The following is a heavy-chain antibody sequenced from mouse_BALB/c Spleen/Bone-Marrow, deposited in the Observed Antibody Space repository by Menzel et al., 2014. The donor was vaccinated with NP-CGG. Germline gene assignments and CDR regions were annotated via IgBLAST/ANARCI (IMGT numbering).Heavy chain of an antibody. J-gene: IGHJ2*01. D-gene: IGHD4-1*01. CDR1: GFTFSYFG. CDR2: ISSGSSII. CDR3: ARERTGFDY. V-gene: IGHV5-17*02. Sequence: EVKLVESGGGLVQPGGSRKLSCAASGFTFSYFGMHWVRQAPEKGLEWVAYISSGSSIIYYADTVKGQFTISRDNPKNTLFLQMTSLRSEDTAMYYCARERTGFDYWGQGTTLTVSS.